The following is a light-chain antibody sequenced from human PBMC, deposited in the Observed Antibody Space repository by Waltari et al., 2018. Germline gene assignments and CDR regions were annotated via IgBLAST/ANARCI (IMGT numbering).Light chain of an antibody. J-gene: IGKJ2*01. Sequence: DIVMTQSPDSLAVSLGGRANINCKSSRSVLDTSKNKNFLAWYQLKPGQSPKLLIYWASTRESGVPDRFSASVSGTDFTLTISSLQAEDVAIYSCQQYYAAPYTFGQGTKVEIK. CDR3: QQYYAAPYT. CDR1: RSVLDTSKNKNF. CDR2: WAS. V-gene: IGKV4-1*01.